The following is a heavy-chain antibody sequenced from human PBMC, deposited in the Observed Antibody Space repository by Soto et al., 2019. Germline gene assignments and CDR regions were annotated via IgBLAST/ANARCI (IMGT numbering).Heavy chain of an antibody. CDR1: GFTFSSFD. CDR2: ISYDGSNK. J-gene: IGHJ6*02. V-gene: IGHV3-30*18. CDR3: AKDNYYDGSGWDYYGMDV. D-gene: IGHD3-22*01. Sequence: PXGCLRLAGSASGFTFSSFDIHWVRQAPGKGLEWVAVISYDGSNKYYADSVKGRFTISRDNSKNTLSLQMNRLRVEDTAVYYSAKDNYYDGSGWDYYGMDVWGQGTKVTVSS.